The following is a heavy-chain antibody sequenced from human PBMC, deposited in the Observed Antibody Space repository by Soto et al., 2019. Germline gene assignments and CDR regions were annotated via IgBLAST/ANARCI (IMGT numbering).Heavy chain of an antibody. D-gene: IGHD1-26*01. Sequence: RLSFAASGFTFRSYGMHWVRQAPGKGLGWVAVISYDGSNKYYADSVKGRFTIPRDNSKNTLYLQMNSLRAEDTAVYYCAKGGVGSTSHAFVLWGHGTMVT. CDR3: AKGGVGSTSHAFVL. CDR2: ISYDGSNK. V-gene: IGHV3-30*18. CDR1: GFTFRSYG. J-gene: IGHJ3*01.